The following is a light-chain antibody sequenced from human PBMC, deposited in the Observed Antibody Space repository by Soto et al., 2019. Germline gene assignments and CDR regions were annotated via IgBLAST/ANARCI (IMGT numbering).Light chain of an antibody. J-gene: IGKJ3*01. V-gene: IGKV3-20*01. CDR2: DAS. Sequence: EIVLAQSPGTLSLSPGERATLSCRASQSVSSSSLAWYQQKPGQAPRLLIYDASSRATGIPDRFTASGSGTDFTLTISRLEPEDFAMYYWQQYGNSFTFGPGTRVKIK. CDR1: QSVSSSS. CDR3: QQYGNSFT.